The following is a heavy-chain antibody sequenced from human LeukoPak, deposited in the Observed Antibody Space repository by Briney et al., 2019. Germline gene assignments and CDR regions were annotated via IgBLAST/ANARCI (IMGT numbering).Heavy chain of an antibody. D-gene: IGHD1-26*01. CDR3: AKDRVGASSSLDY. CDR2: IRYDGSGK. CDR1: GFTFTDYG. V-gene: IGHV3-30*02. J-gene: IGHJ4*02. Sequence: GGSLRLSCAASGFTFTDYGLHWVRQTPGKGLEWVAFIRYDGSGKYYGDSVKGRFTISRDNSKNTPFLQMNSLRGEDTAVYYCAKDRVGASSSLDYWGQGTLVTVSS.